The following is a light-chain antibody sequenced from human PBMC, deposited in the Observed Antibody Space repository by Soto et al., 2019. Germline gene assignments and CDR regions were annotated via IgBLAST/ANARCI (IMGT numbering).Light chain of an antibody. CDR3: QQGYSNPIT. CDR2: AAS. J-gene: IGKJ5*01. V-gene: IGKV1-39*01. Sequence: DIQMTQSPSSLSESAGDRFTITCRASQGISTYLNWYQQKPGKAPKLLIYAASSLQSGVPSRFSGSGSGTDFTLTISSLQPEDFATYYCQQGYSNPITFGQGTRLEIK. CDR1: QGISTY.